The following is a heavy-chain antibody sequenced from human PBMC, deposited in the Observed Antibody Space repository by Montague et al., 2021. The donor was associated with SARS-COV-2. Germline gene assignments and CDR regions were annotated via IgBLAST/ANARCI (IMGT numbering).Heavy chain of an antibody. J-gene: IGHJ5*02. CDR2: IYYRGST. D-gene: IGHD3-10*01. CDR1: GGSISSSSYY. V-gene: IGHV4-39*01. CDR3: ARHTYYYVSGSYWVDP. Sequence: ETLSLTCTVSGGSISSSSYYWGWIRQPPGKGLEGIGSIYYRGSTYYNPSLKSRVTISVDTSKNEFSPKLSSVAAADTAVDYCARHTYYYVSGSYWVDPWGQGTPVTVPS.